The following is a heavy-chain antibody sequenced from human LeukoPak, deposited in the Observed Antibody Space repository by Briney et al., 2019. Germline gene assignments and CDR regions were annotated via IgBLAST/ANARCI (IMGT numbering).Heavy chain of an antibody. CDR3: ATSRYGDYGVYFDY. D-gene: IGHD4-17*01. J-gene: IGHJ4*02. CDR2: ISGSGGST. CDR1: GFTFSSYA. V-gene: IGHV3-23*01. Sequence: GGPLRLSCAASGFTFSSYAMSWVRQAPGKGLEWVSAISGSGGSTYYADSVKGRFTISRDNSKNTLYLQMNSLRAEDTAVYYCATSRYGDYGVYFDYWGQGTLVTVSS.